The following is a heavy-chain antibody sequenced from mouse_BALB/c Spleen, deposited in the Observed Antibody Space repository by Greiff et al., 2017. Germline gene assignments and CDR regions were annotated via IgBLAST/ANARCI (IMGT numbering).Heavy chain of an antibody. CDR1: GYAFTNYL. CDR2: INPGSGGT. CDR3: ARGPYDGYYIDY. V-gene: IGHV1-54*01. Sequence: QVQLQQSGAELVRPGTSVKVSCKASGYAFTNYLIEWVKQRPGQGLEWIGVINPGSGGTNYNEKFKGKATLTADKSSSTAYMQLSSLTSDDSAVYFCARGPYDGYYIDYWGQGTTLTVSS. D-gene: IGHD2-3*01. J-gene: IGHJ2*01.